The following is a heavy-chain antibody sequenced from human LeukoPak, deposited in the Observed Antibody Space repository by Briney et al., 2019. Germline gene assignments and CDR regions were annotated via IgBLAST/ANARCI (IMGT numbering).Heavy chain of an antibody. D-gene: IGHD6-13*01. CDR3: ARGAEAETSPLDF. Sequence: ASVEVSCKASGYIFGDYYMHWVRQAPGQGLEWLGWINPKSGAADYAQQFRGRVTMTRDTSINTDYMEMKRVTSDDTAVYYCARGAEAETSPLDFWGQGTLVIVS. CDR2: INPKSGAA. V-gene: IGHV1-2*02. J-gene: IGHJ4*02. CDR1: GYIFGDYY.